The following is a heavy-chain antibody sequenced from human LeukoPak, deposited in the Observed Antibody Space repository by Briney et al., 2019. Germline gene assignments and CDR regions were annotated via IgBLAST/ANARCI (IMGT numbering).Heavy chain of an antibody. CDR3: ARDRVGVGGNGWEN. D-gene: IGHD6-19*01. CDR2: MNPDSGNT. CDR1: GYTFSSYD. Sequence: ASVKVSCKASGYTFSSYDINWVRQATGQGLEWMGWMNPDSGNTGYVQKFQGRVIMTRDTSISTAYMELSSLTSEDTAVYFCARDRVGVGGNGWENWGQGTLVTVSS. V-gene: IGHV1-8*01. J-gene: IGHJ4*02.